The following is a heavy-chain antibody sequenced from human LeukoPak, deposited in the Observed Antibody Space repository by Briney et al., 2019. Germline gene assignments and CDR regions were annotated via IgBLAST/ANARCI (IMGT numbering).Heavy chain of an antibody. J-gene: IGHJ4*02. CDR3: ARDSSPYGSGSYLDY. CDR2: ISYDGSNK. D-gene: IGHD3-10*01. CDR1: GFTFSSYA. V-gene: IGHV3-30*04. Sequence: GGSLRLSCAASGFTFSSYAMHWVRQAPGKGLEWVAVISYDGSNKYYADSVKGRFTISRDNSKNTLYLQMNSLRAEDTAVYYCARDSSPYGSGSYLDYWGQGTLVTVSS.